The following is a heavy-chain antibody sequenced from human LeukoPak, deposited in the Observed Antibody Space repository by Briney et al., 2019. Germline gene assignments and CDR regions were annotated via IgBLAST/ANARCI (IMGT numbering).Heavy chain of an antibody. CDR2: ISGSGGST. CDR3: VKDQREAYGSGWSRDFDY. Sequence: GGSLRLSCAASGFTFSSYAMSWVRQAPGKGLEWVSAISGSGGSTYYADSVKGRFTISRDNSKNTLYLQLSSLRAEDTAVYYCVKDQREAYGSGWSRDFDYWGQGTLVTVSS. J-gene: IGHJ4*02. D-gene: IGHD6-19*01. CDR1: GFTFSSYA. V-gene: IGHV3-23*01.